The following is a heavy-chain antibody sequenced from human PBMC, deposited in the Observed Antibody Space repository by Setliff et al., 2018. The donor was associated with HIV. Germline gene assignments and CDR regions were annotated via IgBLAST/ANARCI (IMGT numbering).Heavy chain of an antibody. D-gene: IGHD6-13*01. CDR3: ARISQLLDYAMDV. CDR2: FYETGYT. V-gene: IGHV4-38-2*02. CDR1: GDFFSSDYY. Sequence: SETLSLTCTVSGDFFSSDYYWGWIRQPPGKGLEWIGSFYETGYTYYNPTLKSRVTMSVDRSKNHLSLNVTSVTAADTAVYYCARISQLLDYAMDVWGQGTTVTVSS. J-gene: IGHJ6*01.